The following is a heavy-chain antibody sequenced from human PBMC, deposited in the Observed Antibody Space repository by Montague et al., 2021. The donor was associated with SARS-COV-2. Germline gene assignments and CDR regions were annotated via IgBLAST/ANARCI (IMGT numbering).Heavy chain of an antibody. V-gene: IGHV2-5*02. Sequence: PALVKPTQTLTLTCTFSGFSLSTSGVGVGWIRQPPGKALEWLALXXWDDDRRYSPSLKSGLTITKDTSKNQVVLTMTNMDPVDTATYYCAHLVGYGWGSYTDYWGQGTLVTVSS. D-gene: IGHD3-10*01. CDR3: AHLVGYGWGSYTDY. J-gene: IGHJ4*02. CDR2: XXWDDDR. CDR1: GFSLSTSGVG.